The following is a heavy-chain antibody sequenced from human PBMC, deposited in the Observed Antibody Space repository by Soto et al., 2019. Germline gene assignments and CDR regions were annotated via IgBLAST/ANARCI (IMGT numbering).Heavy chain of an antibody. D-gene: IGHD5-12*01. V-gene: IGHV1-8*01. J-gene: IGHJ5*02. CDR3: ARGHNSGYDLRFDP. Sequence: QVQLVQSGAEVKKPGASVKVSCKASGYTFTSYDINWVRQATGQGLEWMGWMNPNSGNTGYAQKFQGRVTMTGNTSKRTAYMGLSSLRSEDTAVYYCARGHNSGYDLRFDPWGQGTLVTVSS. CDR1: GYTFTSYD. CDR2: MNPNSGNT.